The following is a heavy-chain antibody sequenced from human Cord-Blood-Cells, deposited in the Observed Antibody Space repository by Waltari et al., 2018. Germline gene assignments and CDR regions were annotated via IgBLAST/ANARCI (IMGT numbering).Heavy chain of an antibody. CDR2: IIPILGIA. V-gene: IGHV1-69*09. Sequence: QVQLVQSGAEVKKPGSSVKVSCKASGGTFSSYAISWVRQAPGQGLEWMGRIIPILGIANYAQKFQGRGTITADKSTSTAYMELSSLRSEDTAVYYCARDSVVVPAARDYYYYMDVWGKGTTVTVSS. CDR1: GGTFSSYA. D-gene: IGHD2-2*01. CDR3: ARDSVVVPAARDYYYYMDV. J-gene: IGHJ6*03.